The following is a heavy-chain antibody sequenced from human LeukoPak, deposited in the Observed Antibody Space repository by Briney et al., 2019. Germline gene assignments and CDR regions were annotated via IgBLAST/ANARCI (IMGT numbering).Heavy chain of an antibody. D-gene: IGHD3-10*01. CDR1: GGSISSYY. V-gene: IGHV4-59*08. CDR3: ARQVSGSGSPAPYGMDV. Sequence: SETLSLTCTVSGGSISSYYWSWIRQPPGKGLEWIGYINYSGSTNCNPSLKGRVTISVDTSKNQLSLKMSSVTAADTAVYYCARQVSGSGSPAPYGMDVWGQGTTVTV. CDR2: INYSGST. J-gene: IGHJ6*02.